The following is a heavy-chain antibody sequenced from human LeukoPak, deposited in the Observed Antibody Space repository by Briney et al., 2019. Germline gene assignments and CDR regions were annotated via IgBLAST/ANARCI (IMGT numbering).Heavy chain of an antibody. CDR2: ISSSGSTI. Sequence: GGSLRLSCAASGFTFSSYWMSWVRQAPGKGLEWGSYISSSGSTIYYADSVKGRFTISRDNAKNSLYLQMNSLRAEDTAVYYCARGWIGIAAIATGGAFDIWGQGTMVTVSS. CDR3: ARGWIGIAAIATGGAFDI. V-gene: IGHV3-48*04. CDR1: GFTFSSYW. J-gene: IGHJ3*02. D-gene: IGHD2-2*01.